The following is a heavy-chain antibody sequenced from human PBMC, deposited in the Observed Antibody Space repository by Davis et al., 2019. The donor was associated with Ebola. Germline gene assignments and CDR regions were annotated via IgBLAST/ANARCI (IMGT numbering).Heavy chain of an antibody. CDR2: ISHDGTIT. CDR3: ARGATPIDY. V-gene: IGHV3-74*01. Sequence: PGGSLRLSCAASGFAFSSYVMHWVRQAPGKGLVWVSRISHDGTITTYADSVRGRFTVSRDNAQNTLYLQMTSLSAEDTAVYYCARGATPIDYWGQGTLVTVSS. CDR1: GFAFSSYV. J-gene: IGHJ4*02.